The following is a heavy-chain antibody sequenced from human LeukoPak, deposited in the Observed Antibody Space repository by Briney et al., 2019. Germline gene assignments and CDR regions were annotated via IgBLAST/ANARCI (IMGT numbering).Heavy chain of an antibody. CDR1: GGSISSGSYY. CDR3: ASRLSRGDSFYDY. Sequence: SETLSLTCTVSGGSISSGSYYWSWIRQPAGKGLEWIGRIYTSGSTNYNPSLKSRVTISVDTSKNQFSLKLSSVTAADTAVYYCASRLSRGDSFYDYWGRGTLVTVSS. D-gene: IGHD3-16*01. J-gene: IGHJ4*02. CDR2: IYTSGST. V-gene: IGHV4-61*02.